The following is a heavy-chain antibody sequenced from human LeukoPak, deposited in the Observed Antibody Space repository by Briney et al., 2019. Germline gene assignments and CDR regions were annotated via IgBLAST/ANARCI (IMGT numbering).Heavy chain of an antibody. CDR1: GYTFTSYY. Sequence: ASVKVSCKASGYTFTSYYMHWVRQAPGQGLEWMGIINPSGGSTSYAQKFQGRVTMTRDTSTSTVYMELSSLRSEDTAVYYCARADLDYDSSGHAVNYFFDYWGQGTLVTVSS. V-gene: IGHV1-46*01. CDR3: ARADLDYDSSGHAVNYFFDY. J-gene: IGHJ4*02. D-gene: IGHD3-22*01. CDR2: INPSGGST.